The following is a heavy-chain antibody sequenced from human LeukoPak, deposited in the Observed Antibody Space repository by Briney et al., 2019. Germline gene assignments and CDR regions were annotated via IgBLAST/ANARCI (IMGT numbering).Heavy chain of an antibody. J-gene: IGHJ4*02. CDR3: AREPVSVTASRLFVFDY. D-gene: IGHD4-17*01. Sequence: ASVKVSCKASGGTFSSYAISWVRQAPGQGLEWMGIINPSGGSTSYAQKFQGRVTMTRDTSTSTVYMELSSLRSEDTAVYYCAREPVSVTASRLFVFDYWGQGTLVTVSS. CDR2: INPSGGST. CDR1: GGTFSSYA. V-gene: IGHV1-46*01.